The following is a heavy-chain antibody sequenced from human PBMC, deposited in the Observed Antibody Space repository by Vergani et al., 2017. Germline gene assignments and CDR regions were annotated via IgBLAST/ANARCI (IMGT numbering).Heavy chain of an antibody. CDR1: GFTFSDYA. V-gene: IGHV3-23*01. CDR3: AKRRYYYDSGGFYYYFDY. D-gene: IGHD3-22*01. CDR2: ISGGGDST. Sequence: EVQLLESGGGLVQPGGSLRLSCSASGFTFSDYAMNWVRQAPGKGLEWVSAISGGGDSTYYADSVKGRFTISRDNSKNTLYLQMNSLRAEDTAIYYCAKRRYYYDSGGFYYYFDYWGQGTLVTVSS. J-gene: IGHJ4*02.